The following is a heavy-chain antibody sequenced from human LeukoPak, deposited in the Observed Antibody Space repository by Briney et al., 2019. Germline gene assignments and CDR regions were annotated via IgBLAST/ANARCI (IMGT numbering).Heavy chain of an antibody. D-gene: IGHD3-22*01. CDR1: GFTFDDYA. J-gene: IGHJ4*02. V-gene: IGHV3-9*01. CDR2: ISWNSGSI. Sequence: GGSLRLSCAASGFTFDDYAMHWLRQAPGKGLEWVSGISWNSGSIGYADSVKGRFTISRDNAKNSLYLQMNSLRAEDTALYCCADDLAYYDSSGYHYWGQGTLVTVSS. CDR3: ADDLAYYDSSGYHY.